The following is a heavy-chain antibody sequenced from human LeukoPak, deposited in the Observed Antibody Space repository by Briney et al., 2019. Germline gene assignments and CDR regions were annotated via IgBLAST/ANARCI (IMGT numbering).Heavy chain of an antibody. CDR2: VNLQGST. J-gene: IGHJ4*02. Sequence: PSGTLSLTCGVSGGSITSTNYWTWVRQPPGKGLELIGVVNLQGSTNYNPSLMGRVAVSGDMSENHMSLQLTCLTAADTAVYYCAREGAPYRALDYSGQGTLVTVSS. CDR1: GGSITSTNY. V-gene: IGHV4-4*02. CDR3: AREGAPYRALDY.